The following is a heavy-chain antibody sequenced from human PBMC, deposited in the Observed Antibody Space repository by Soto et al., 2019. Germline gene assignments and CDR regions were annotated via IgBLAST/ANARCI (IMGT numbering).Heavy chain of an antibody. J-gene: IGHJ5*02. D-gene: IGHD3-10*01. CDR3: ARESAGSGKNNWFDP. CDR2: IYYSGST. CDR1: GGSISSYY. Sequence: PSETLSLTCTVSGGSISSYYWSWIRQPPGKGLEWIGFIYYSGSTKYNPSPKSRVTISVDTSQNQLSLKLSSVTAADTAVYYCARESAGSGKNNWFDPWGQGTLVTVSS. V-gene: IGHV4-59*01.